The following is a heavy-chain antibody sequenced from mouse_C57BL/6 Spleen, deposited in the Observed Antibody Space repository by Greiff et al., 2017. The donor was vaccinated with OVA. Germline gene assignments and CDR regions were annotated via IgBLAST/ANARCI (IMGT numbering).Heavy chain of an antibody. CDR2: IHPNSGST. CDR3: ARRYDYYAMDY. V-gene: IGHV1-64*01. Sequence: QVQLKQPGAELVKPGASVKLSCKASGYTFTSYWMHWVKQRPGQGLEWIGMIHPNSGSTNYNEKFKSKATLTVDKSSSTAYMQLSSLTSEDSAVYYCARRYDYYAMDYWGQGTSVTVSS. CDR1: GYTFTSYW. D-gene: IGHD2-10*02. J-gene: IGHJ4*01.